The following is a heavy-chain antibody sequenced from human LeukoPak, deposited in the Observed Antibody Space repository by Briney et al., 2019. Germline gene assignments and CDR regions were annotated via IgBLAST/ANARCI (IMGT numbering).Heavy chain of an antibody. J-gene: IGHJ6*03. CDR2: IKQDGSEK. CDR1: GFTFSSYW. V-gene: IGHV3-7*01. CDR3: ARVRGSSLSYYNMDV. D-gene: IGHD6-13*01. Sequence: GGSLRLSCAASGFTFSSYWMSWVRQAPGKGLEWVANIKQDGSEKYYVDSVKGRFTISRDNAKNSLYLQMNSLRVEDTAVYYCARVRGSSLSYYNMDVWGKGTTVTVSS.